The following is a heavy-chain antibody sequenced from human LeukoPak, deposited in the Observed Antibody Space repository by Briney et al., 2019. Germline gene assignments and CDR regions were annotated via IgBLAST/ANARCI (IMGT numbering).Heavy chain of an antibody. V-gene: IGHV3-53*04. CDR1: GLSVSGNY. Sequence: PGGSLRLSCAASGLSVSGNYMSWVRQAPGKGLEWVSAIYSGGATYCTDSVKGRFTMSRHTYKNTLDLQMNSLRVEDTAVYYCARWKMEGIVVDVFDIWGQGTRVTVSS. J-gene: IGHJ3*02. CDR2: IYSGGAT. CDR3: ARWKMEGIVVDVFDI. D-gene: IGHD3-22*01.